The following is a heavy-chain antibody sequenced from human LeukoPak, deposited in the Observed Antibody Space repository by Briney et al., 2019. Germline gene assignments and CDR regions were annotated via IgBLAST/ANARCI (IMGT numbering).Heavy chain of an antibody. D-gene: IGHD3-22*01. V-gene: IGHV1-69*04. CDR3: ARDDDRAREIDY. CDR2: IIPILNIT. CDR1: RGTFSKYA. Sequence: GASVKVSCKASRGTFSKYAISWVRQAPGQGLERMGRIIPILNITHYAQKFQGRVTIAADKSTSTAYMELSSLRSEDTAVYYCARDDDRAREIDYWGQGTLVTVSS. J-gene: IGHJ4*02.